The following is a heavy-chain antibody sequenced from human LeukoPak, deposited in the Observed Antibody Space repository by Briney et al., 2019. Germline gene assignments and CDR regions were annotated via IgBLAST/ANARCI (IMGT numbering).Heavy chain of an antibody. Sequence: GGSLRLSCAASGFTFSSYAMSWVRQAPGKGLEWVSAISRSGDSTYYADSVKGRFTISRDNSKNTLYLQMNSLRAEDTAVYYCAKERRGYTGYAVGSWFDPWGQGTLVTVSS. CDR2: ISRSGDST. CDR1: GFTFSSYA. D-gene: IGHD5-12*01. J-gene: IGHJ5*02. CDR3: AKERRGYTGYAVGSWFDP. V-gene: IGHV3-23*01.